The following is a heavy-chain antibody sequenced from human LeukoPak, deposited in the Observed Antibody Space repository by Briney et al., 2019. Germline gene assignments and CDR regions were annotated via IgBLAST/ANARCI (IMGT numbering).Heavy chain of an antibody. CDR3: AKAYSGSYYRTQSLYYTDV. D-gene: IGHD1-26*01. J-gene: IGHJ6*03. CDR1: GFTFSSYA. CDR2: ISGSGGST. V-gene: IGHV3-23*01. Sequence: GGSLRLSCAASGFTFSSYAMSWVRQAPGKGLEWVSAISGSGGSTYYADSVKGRFTISRDNSKNTLYLQMNSLRAEDTAVYYYAKAYSGSYYRTQSLYYTDVWGKGTTVTVSS.